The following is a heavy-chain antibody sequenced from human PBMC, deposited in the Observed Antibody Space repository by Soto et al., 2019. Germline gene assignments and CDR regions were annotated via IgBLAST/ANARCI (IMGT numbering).Heavy chain of an antibody. CDR3: ARDLGTDVVPS. D-gene: IGHD2-21*01. CDR2: ISDNSRTT. J-gene: IGHJ5*02. V-gene: IGHV3-11*01. Sequence: KAGGSLRLSCVGSGFSFSDYYMSWIRQTPGKGLECVSYISDNSRTTHYAGSVEGRFTISRDNAKKSLYLQMNSLRAEDTAIYYCARDLGTDVVPSWGQGTLVTVSS. CDR1: GFSFSDYY.